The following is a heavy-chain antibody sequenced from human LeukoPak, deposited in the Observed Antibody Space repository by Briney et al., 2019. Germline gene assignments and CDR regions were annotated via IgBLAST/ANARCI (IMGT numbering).Heavy chain of an antibody. D-gene: IGHD2-15*01. CDR3: ARRPRYCSGGSCYDY. Sequence: ASVKVSCEASGHTFTNYDINWVRQATGQGLEWMGWMNPKSGNTGYAQKFQGRVTMTRSTSISTAYMDLSSLRSEDTAVYYCARRPRYCSGGSCYDYWGQGTLVTVSS. CDR1: GHTFTNYD. V-gene: IGHV1-8*01. J-gene: IGHJ4*02. CDR2: MNPKSGNT.